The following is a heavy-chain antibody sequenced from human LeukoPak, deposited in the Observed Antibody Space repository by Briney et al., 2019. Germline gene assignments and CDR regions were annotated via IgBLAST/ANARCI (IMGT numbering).Heavy chain of an antibody. Sequence: PSETLSLTCTVSGGSISSGDYYWSWIRQPPGKGLEWIGYIYYSGSTYYNPSLKSRVTISGDTSKSQFSLRLSSVTAADTAVYYCARRFLAGKYFDYWGQGALVTVSS. J-gene: IGHJ4*02. V-gene: IGHV4-30-4*01. CDR3: ARRFLAGKYFDY. D-gene: IGHD3-3*01. CDR1: GGSISSGDYY. CDR2: IYYSGST.